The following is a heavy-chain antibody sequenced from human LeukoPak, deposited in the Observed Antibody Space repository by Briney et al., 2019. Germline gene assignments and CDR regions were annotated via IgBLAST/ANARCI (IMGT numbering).Heavy chain of an antibody. Sequence: ASVKVSCKASGFTFTTFAMNWVRQTPGQGLEWMGWINTNTGIPTYAQGFTGRFVFSLDTSVSTAYLEISSLNSEDTGVYYFAGGWTSGWYDFDYWGQGTLVTVSS. D-gene: IGHD6-19*01. CDR1: GFTFTTFA. J-gene: IGHJ4*02. CDR3: AGGWTSGWYDFDY. CDR2: INTNTGIP. V-gene: IGHV7-4-1*02.